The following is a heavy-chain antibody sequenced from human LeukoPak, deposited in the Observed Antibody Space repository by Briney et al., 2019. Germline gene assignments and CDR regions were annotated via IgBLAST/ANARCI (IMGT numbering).Heavy chain of an antibody. Sequence: GGSLRLSCTASGFTFGDYGMSWFRQAPGKGLEWVGFIRSKAYGGTTEYAASVKGRFTISRDDSKSIAYLQMNSLKTEYTAVYYCTRGSRVWYFDYWGQGTLVTVSS. V-gene: IGHV3-49*03. J-gene: IGHJ4*02. CDR3: TRGSRVWYFDY. D-gene: IGHD1-26*01. CDR1: GFTFGDYG. CDR2: IRSKAYGGTT.